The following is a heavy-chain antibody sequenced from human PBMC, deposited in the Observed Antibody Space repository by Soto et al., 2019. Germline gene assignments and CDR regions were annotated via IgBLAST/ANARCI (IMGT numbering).Heavy chain of an antibody. D-gene: IGHD6-13*01. CDR2: IYYSGST. V-gene: IGHV4-30-4*01. CDR1: GGSISSGDYY. CDR3: GRAHRDLQQLVHYYYSMDV. Sequence: SSETLSLTCTVSGGSISSGDYYWSWIRQPPGKGLECIGYIYYSGSTYYKPSLKSRVTISVDMSKNQFSLKLTSVTAADTAVYYCGRAHRDLQQLVHYYYSMDVWGQGTTVTVSS. J-gene: IGHJ6*02.